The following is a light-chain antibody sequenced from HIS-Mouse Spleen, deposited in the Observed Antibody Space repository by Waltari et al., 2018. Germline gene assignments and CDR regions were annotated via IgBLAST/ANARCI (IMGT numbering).Light chain of an antibody. Sequence: QSALTQPASVSGSPGQSITISCTGTSSDAGSYNLVSWYQQHPGKAPKLMIYEGSKRASGVSNRFSGSKSGNTASLTISGLQAEDEADYYCCSYAGSSTWVFGGGTKLTVL. CDR3: CSYAGSSTWV. CDR2: EGS. V-gene: IGLV2-23*01. J-gene: IGLJ3*02. CDR1: SSDAGSYNL.